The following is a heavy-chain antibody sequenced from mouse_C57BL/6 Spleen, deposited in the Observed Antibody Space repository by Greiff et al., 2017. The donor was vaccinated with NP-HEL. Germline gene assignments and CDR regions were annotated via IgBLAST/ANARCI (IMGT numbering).Heavy chain of an antibody. Sequence: QVQLQQSGAELVRPGTSVKVSCKASGYAFTNYLIEWVKQRPGQGLEWIGVINPGSGGTNYNEKFKGKATLTADKSSSTAYMQLSSLTSEDSAVYFCARGALPTKFAYWGQGTLVTVSA. V-gene: IGHV1-54*01. CDR1: GYAFTNYL. J-gene: IGHJ3*01. CDR2: INPGSGGT. D-gene: IGHD1-2*01. CDR3: ARGALPTKFAY.